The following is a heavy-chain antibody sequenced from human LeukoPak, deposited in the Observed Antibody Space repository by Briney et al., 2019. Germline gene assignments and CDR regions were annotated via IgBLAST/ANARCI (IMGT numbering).Heavy chain of an antibody. CDR3: ARQTGSGLFILP. V-gene: IGHV4-39*01. CDR2: IYYTGNT. CDR1: GVPISSSYSY. Sequence: SETLSLTCTVSGVPISSSYSYWGWIRQPPGMGLEWIGSIYYTGNTYYNASLKSQVSISIDTSKNQFSLKLTSVTAADTAVYYCARQTGSGLFILPGGQGTLVTVSS. J-gene: IGHJ4*02. D-gene: IGHD3/OR15-3a*01.